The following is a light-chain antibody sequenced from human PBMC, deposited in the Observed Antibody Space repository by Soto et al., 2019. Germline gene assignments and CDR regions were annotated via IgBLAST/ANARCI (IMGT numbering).Light chain of an antibody. Sequence: QSALTQPASVSGSPGQSITISCTGTSSDVGSYNLVSWYQQHPGKAPKLMIYEGSKRPSGVSNRFSGSKSGNTASLTISGLQAEDEADYYCCSYAGRSTSNDVFGTGTKLTVL. CDR1: SSDVGSYNL. CDR3: CSYAGRSTSNDV. V-gene: IGLV2-23*01. J-gene: IGLJ1*01. CDR2: EGS.